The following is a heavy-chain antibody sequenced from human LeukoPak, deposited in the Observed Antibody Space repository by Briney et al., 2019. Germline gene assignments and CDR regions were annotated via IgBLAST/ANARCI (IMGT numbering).Heavy chain of an antibody. CDR3: AKDVSRGSYARYFDL. Sequence: PGRSLRLSCAASGFTFSSYGMHWVRQAPDKGLEWVAVISYDGSNKYYADSVKGRFTISRDNSKNTLYLQMNSLRAEDTAVYYCAKDVSRGSYARYFDLWGRGTLVTVSS. CDR2: ISYDGSNK. D-gene: IGHD1-26*01. J-gene: IGHJ2*01. CDR1: GFTFSSYG. V-gene: IGHV3-30*18.